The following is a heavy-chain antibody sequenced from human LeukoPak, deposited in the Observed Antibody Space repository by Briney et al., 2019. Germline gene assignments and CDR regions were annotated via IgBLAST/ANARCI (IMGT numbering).Heavy chain of an antibody. CDR3: AKDKDTPATAQPQRGYFES. Sequence: GSSLRLSCAASGFPFSGSGMHWVRQAPGKGLEWVAVIWYDGSHQYYADSVKGRFTISRDNSKNTLDLQMNSLRVEDTAVYFCAKDKDTPATAQPQRGYFESWGQGTLVTVSS. J-gene: IGHJ4*02. CDR1: GFPFSGSG. V-gene: IGHV3-33*06. CDR2: IWYDGSHQ. D-gene: IGHD2-15*01.